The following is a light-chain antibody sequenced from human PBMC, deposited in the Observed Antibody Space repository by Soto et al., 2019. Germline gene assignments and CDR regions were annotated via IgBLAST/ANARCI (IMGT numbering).Light chain of an antibody. Sequence: NFMLTQPHSVSXSPGKTVTISCTGSSGSIASNYVQWYQQRPGSAPTTVIYKDDQRPSGVPDRFSGSIDSSSNSASLTISGLKTEDGADYYCQSYDSSNHVVFGGGTKLTVL. CDR2: KDD. CDR3: QSYDSSNHVV. CDR1: SGSIASNY. J-gene: IGLJ2*01. V-gene: IGLV6-57*02.